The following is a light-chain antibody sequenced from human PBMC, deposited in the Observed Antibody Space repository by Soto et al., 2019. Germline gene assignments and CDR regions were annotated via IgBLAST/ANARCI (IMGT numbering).Light chain of an antibody. Sequence: QSALTQPRSVSGSPGQSVTISCTGTSSDVGGYNFVSWYQHQSGKAPKVMIYDVNERPSGVPDRFSGSKSGNTASLTISGLQADDEADYYCCAYAGSYTLVFGEGTKVTVL. V-gene: IGLV2-11*01. CDR2: DVN. CDR1: SSDVGGYNF. CDR3: CAYAGSYTLV. J-gene: IGLJ2*01.